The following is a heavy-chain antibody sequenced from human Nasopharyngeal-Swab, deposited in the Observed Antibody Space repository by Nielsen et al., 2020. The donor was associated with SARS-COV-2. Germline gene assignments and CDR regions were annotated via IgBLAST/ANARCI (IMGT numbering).Heavy chain of an antibody. CDR3: ARTLVRGAADY. CDR2: INYSGHT. Sequence: SETLSLTCGFYGGSFSGYFWTWIRQPPGKGLEWIGEINYSGHTTYNPSLKSRVSISVDTSKGQFSLRLTSVTAADTAVYYCARTLVRGAADYWGQGTLVAVSS. J-gene: IGHJ4*02. CDR1: GGSFSGYF. V-gene: IGHV4-34*01. D-gene: IGHD3-10*01.